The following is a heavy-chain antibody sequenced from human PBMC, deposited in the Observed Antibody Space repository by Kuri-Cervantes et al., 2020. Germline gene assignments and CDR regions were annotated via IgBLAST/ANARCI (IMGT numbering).Heavy chain of an antibody. CDR2: ISWNSGNI. J-gene: IGHJ6*02. Sequence: GGSLRLSCAASGFTFDDYAMHWVRQAPGKGLEWVSGISWNSGNIGYADPVKGRFTISRDNAKNSLYLQMNSLRAEDTALYYCAKDRGVGMAGTVSYYYYGMDVWGQGTTVTVSS. CDR1: GFTFDDYA. D-gene: IGHD6-19*01. CDR3: AKDRGVGMAGTVSYYYYGMDV. V-gene: IGHV3-9*01.